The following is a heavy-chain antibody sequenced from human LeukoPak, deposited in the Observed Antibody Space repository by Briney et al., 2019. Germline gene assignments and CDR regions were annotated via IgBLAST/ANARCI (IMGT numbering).Heavy chain of an antibody. CDR3: ARVGAGGSSWYVRYYYGMDV. V-gene: IGHV4-34*01. CDR2: INHSGST. J-gene: IGHJ6*02. D-gene: IGHD6-13*01. CDR1: GGSFSGYY. Sequence: SETLSLTCAVYGGSFSGYYWSWIRQPPGKGLEWIGEINHSGSTNYNPSLKSRVTISVDTSKNQFSLKLSSVTAADTAVYYCARVGAGGSSWYVRYYYGMDVWGQGTTVTVSS.